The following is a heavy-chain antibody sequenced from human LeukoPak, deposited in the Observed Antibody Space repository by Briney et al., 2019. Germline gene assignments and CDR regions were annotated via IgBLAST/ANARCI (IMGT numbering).Heavy chain of an antibody. J-gene: IGHJ3*02. Sequence: ASVKVSCKASGYTFISYGITWVRQAPGQGLEWMGWISAYNGNTNYVQKLQGRVTMTTDTSTSTAYMELRSLGSEDTAVYYCARGMGYSYGHPQGAFDIWGQGTMVTVSS. D-gene: IGHD5-18*01. CDR2: ISAYNGNT. CDR3: ARGMGYSYGHPQGAFDI. CDR1: GYTFISYG. V-gene: IGHV1-18*01.